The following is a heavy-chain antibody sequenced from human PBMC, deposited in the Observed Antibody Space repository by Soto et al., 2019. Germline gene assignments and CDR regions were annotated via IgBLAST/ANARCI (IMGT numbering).Heavy chain of an antibody. CDR2: IYDSGRT. CDR1: GGSVSSGGSY. Sequence: SETLSLTCSVSGGSVSSGGSYWSWIRQHPGRGLEWIGFIYDSGRTYYNPSLKSRVIVSVDTSQNQFSLKLSSVTAADTAVYYCARDNPSCLGANAFDIWGSGRPVTVSS. CDR3: ARDNPSCLGANAFDI. V-gene: IGHV4-31*03. D-gene: IGHD2-2*01. J-gene: IGHJ3*02.